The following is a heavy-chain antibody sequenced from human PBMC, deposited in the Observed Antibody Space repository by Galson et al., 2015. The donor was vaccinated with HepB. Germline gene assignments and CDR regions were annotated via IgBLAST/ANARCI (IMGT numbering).Heavy chain of an antibody. J-gene: IGHJ4*02. CDR1: GFTFSNAW. V-gene: IGHV3-15*01. CDR3: TTDKGATYYDFWSGYSYTDIDY. D-gene: IGHD3-3*01. Sequence: SLRLSCAASGFTFSNAWMSWVRQAPGKGLEWVGRIKSKTDGGTTDYAAPVKGRFTISRDDSKNTLYLQMNSLKTEDTAVYYCTTDKGATYYDFWSGYSYTDIDYWGQGTLVTVSS. CDR2: IKSKTDGGTT.